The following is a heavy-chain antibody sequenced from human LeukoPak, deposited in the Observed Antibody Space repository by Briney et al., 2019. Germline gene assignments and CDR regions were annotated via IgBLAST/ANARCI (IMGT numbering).Heavy chain of an antibody. CDR2: INHSGST. CDR3: ARTRPGYWFDP. Sequence: PSETLSLTCAVYGGSVSGYYWSWIRQPPGKGLEWIGEINHSGSTNYNPSLKSRVTISVDTSKNQFSLKLSSVTAADTAVYYCARTRPGYWFDPWGQGTLVTVSS. J-gene: IGHJ5*02. CDR1: GGSVSGYY. D-gene: IGHD6-6*01. V-gene: IGHV4-34*01.